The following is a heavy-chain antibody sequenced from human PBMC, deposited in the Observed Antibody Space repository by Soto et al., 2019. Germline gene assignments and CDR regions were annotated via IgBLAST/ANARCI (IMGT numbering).Heavy chain of an antibody. CDR2: INHSGST. CDR1: GGSFSGYY. J-gene: IGHJ4*02. Sequence: QVQLQQWGAGLLKPSETLSLTCAVYGGSFSGYYWSWIRQPPGKGLEWIGEINHSGSTNYNPSLKSRVTISVDTSKNQFSLKLSSVTAADTAVYYCARGRPSHDILTGHGTLCFDYWGQGTLVTVSS. D-gene: IGHD3-9*01. V-gene: IGHV4-34*01. CDR3: ARGRPSHDILTGHGTLCFDY.